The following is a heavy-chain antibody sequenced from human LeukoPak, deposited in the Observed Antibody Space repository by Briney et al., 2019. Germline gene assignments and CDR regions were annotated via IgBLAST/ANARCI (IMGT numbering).Heavy chain of an antibody. V-gene: IGHV3-30*03. D-gene: IGHD2-2*01. Sequence: GRSLRLSCAASGFTFSSYGMHWVRQAPGKGLEWVAVISYDGSNKYYADSVKGRFTISRDNSKNTLYLQMNSLRAEDTAVYYCARDISAALDYWGQGTLVTVSS. CDR1: GFTFSSYG. CDR3: ARDISAALDY. J-gene: IGHJ4*02. CDR2: ISYDGSNK.